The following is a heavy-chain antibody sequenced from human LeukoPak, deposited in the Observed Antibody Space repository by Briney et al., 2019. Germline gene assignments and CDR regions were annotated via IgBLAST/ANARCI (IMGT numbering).Heavy chain of an antibody. Sequence: PGGSLRLSCAASGFTFSDYYMSWIRQAPGKGLEWVAVISYDGSNKYYADSVKGRFTISRDNSKNTLYLQMNSLRAEDTAVYYCARDGSGGSPYAFDIWGQGTMVTVSS. CDR2: ISYDGSNK. CDR3: ARDGSGGSPYAFDI. J-gene: IGHJ3*02. D-gene: IGHD2-15*01. V-gene: IGHV3-30*03. CDR1: GFTFSDYY.